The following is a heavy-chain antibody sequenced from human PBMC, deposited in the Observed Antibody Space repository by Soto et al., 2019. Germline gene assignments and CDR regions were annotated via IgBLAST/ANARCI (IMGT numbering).Heavy chain of an antibody. V-gene: IGHV4-34*09. CDR1: GGSFSGYY. J-gene: IGHJ4*02. CDR3: ARRNYGDEIDY. CDR2: IYHSGST. Sequence: PSETLSLTCAVYGGSFSGYYWSWIRQHPGKGLEWIGYIYHSGSTNYNPSLKSRVTISVDTSKNQFSLKLSSVTAADTAVYYCARRNYGDEIDYWGQGTPVTVSS. D-gene: IGHD4-17*01.